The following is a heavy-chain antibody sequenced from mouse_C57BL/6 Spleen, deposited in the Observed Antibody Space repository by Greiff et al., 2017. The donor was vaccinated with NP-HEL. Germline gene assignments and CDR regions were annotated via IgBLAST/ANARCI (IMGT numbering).Heavy chain of an antibody. CDR1: GYTFTSYW. V-gene: IGHV1-69*01. Sequence: QVQLQQPGAELVMPGASVKLSCKASGYTFTSYWMHWVKQRPGQGLEWIGEIDPSDSYTNYNQKFKGKATLTADKSSSTAYMELRSLTSEDSAVYFCARLGYYGNYYAMDYWGQGTSVTVSS. CDR2: IDPSDSYT. CDR3: ARLGYYGNYYAMDY. D-gene: IGHD2-1*01. J-gene: IGHJ4*01.